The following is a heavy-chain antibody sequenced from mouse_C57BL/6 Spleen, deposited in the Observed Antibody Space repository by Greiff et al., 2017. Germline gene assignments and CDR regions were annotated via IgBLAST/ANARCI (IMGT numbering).Heavy chain of an antibody. J-gene: IGHJ1*03. V-gene: IGHV5-16*01. Sequence: EVHLVESEGGLVQPGSSMKLSCTASGFTFSDYYMAWVRQVPEKGLEWVANINYDGSSTYYLDSLKSRFIISRDNAKNILYLQMSSLKSEDTATYYCARDEGYDWYFDVWGTGTTVTVSS. CDR3: ARDEGYDWYFDV. D-gene: IGHD2-3*01. CDR2: INYDGSST. CDR1: GFTFSDYY.